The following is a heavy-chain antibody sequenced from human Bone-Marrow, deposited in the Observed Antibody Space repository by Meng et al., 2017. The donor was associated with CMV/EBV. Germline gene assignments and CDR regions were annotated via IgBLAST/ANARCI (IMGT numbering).Heavy chain of an antibody. CDR1: GFTFNNCA. V-gene: IGHV3-23*01. CDR3: AKGKDYGDYFH. CDR2: ISGSGTST. J-gene: IGHJ4*02. Sequence: SCAASGFTFNNCAMSGVRQAPGKGMEGVSGISGSGTSTYYADSVKGHFTISRDNSKNTLYLQMTSLRAEDTAIYYCAKGKDYGDYFHWGQGTLVTVSS. D-gene: IGHD4-17*01.